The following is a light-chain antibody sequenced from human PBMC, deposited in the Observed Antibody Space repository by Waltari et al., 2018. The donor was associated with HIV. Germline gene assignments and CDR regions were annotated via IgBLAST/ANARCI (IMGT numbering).Light chain of an antibody. J-gene: IGLJ3*02. CDR3: QSYDSSLSGWV. CDR1: SSNIGAGYD. CDR2: GNS. Sequence: QSVLTQPPSVSGAPGQRVTISCTGSSSNIGAGYDVHWYQQLPGTAPKLLSYGNSNLPAGVPDRFSGSKSGTSASLAITGLQAEDEADYYCQSYDSSLSGWVFGGGTKLTVL. V-gene: IGLV1-40*01.